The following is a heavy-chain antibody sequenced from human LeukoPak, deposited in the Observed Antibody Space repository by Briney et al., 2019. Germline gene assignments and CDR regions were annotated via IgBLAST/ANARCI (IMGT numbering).Heavy chain of an antibody. CDR2: ISGSGGST. V-gene: IGHV3-23*01. CDR3: ARGGGQWLVLVAFDT. J-gene: IGHJ3*02. CDR1: GFTVSSNY. D-gene: IGHD6-19*01. Sequence: PGGSLRLSCAASGFTVSSNYMSWVRQAPGKGLEWVSAISGSGGSTYYADSVKGRFTISRDNSKNTLYLQMNSLRAEDTAVYYCARGGGQWLVLVAFDTWGQGTMVTVSS.